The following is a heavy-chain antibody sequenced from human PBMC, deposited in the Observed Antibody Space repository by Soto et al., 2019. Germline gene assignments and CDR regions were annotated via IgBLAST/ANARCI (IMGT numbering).Heavy chain of an antibody. CDR1: GGSISSYY. CDR2: IYYSGST. V-gene: IGHV4-59*08. CDR3: ARLEPGYFDY. Sequence: PSETLSLTCTVSGGSISSYYLSWIRQPPGKGLEWIGYIYYSGSTNYNPSLKSRVTISVDTSKNQFSLKLSSVTAADTAVYYCARLEPGYFDYWGQGTLVTVSS. J-gene: IGHJ4*02.